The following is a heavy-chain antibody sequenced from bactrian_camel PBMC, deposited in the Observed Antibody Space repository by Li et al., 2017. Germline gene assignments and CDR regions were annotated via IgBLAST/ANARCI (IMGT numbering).Heavy chain of an antibody. CDR1: GYTSTTNC. Sequence: QVQLVESGGGLVQPGGSLRLSCAASGYTSTTNCMGWFRQAPGKEREIVAATYAALNRTHYVDSVKGRFTISQDNVNNTVYLQMNSLKPEDTAMYYCAAKRSQTSLYCNTGRMVGSYAHWGQGT. CDR3: AAKRSQTSLYCNTGRMVGSYAH. J-gene: IGHJ4*01. V-gene: IGHV3S54*01. CDR2: TYAALNRT. D-gene: IGHD1*01.